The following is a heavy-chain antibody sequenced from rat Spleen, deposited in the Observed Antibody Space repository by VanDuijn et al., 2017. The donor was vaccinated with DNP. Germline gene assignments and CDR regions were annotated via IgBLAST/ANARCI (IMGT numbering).Heavy chain of an antibody. J-gene: IGHJ4*01. D-gene: IGHD4-3*01. CDR3: ARSGVIRGTKAMDA. CDR2: IWSGGST. CDR1: GFSLDSYG. V-gene: IGHV2-16*01. Sequence: QVQLKESGPGLVQPSQTLSLTCTVSGFSLDSYGVSWVRQPPGKGLEWIAAIWSGGSTDYNSALKSRLSISRDTSKSHVLLKMNSLQTEDTAMYFCARSGVIRGTKAMDAWGQGTSVTVSS.